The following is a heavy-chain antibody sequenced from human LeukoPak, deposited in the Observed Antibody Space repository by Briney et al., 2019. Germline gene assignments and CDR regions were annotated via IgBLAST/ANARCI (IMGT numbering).Heavy chain of an antibody. Sequence: ASVKVSCKASGYTFTGYYMHWVRQAPGQGLEWMGRINPNSGGTNYAQKFQGRVTMTRDTSISTAYMELSRLRSDDTAVYYCARGPNDSSGYLAQSYYYYMDVWGKGTTVTVSS. CDR2: INPNSGGT. CDR1: GYTFTGYY. CDR3: ARGPNDSSGYLAQSYYYYMDV. V-gene: IGHV1-2*06. D-gene: IGHD3-22*01. J-gene: IGHJ6*03.